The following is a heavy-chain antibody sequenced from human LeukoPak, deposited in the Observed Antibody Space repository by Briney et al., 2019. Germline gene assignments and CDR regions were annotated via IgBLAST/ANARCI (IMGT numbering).Heavy chain of an antibody. Sequence: PGGSLRLSCAASGFTFSSYAMSWVRQAPGKGLEWVSAISGSGGSTYYADSVKGRFTISRDNSKNTLYLQMNSLRAEDTAVYYCVKDEWYGISSYFDFWGQGTLVTVSS. CDR1: GFTFSSYA. V-gene: IGHV3-23*01. CDR2: ISGSGGST. CDR3: VKDEWYGISSYFDF. J-gene: IGHJ4*02. D-gene: IGHD6-6*01.